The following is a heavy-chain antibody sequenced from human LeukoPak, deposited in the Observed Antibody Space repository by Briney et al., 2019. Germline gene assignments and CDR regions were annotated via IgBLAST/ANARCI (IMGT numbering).Heavy chain of an antibody. CDR1: GYTFTSYY. D-gene: IGHD2-21*01. CDR3: ARTPSFGTLSHISFDY. CDR2: INPSGGST. V-gene: IGHV1-46*01. J-gene: IGHJ4*02. Sequence: ASVKVSCKASGYTFTSYYMHWVRQAPGQGLEWVGIINPSGGSTSYAQKFQGRVTMTRDTSTSTVYMELSSLRSEDTAVYYCARTPSFGTLSHISFDYWGQGTLVTVSS.